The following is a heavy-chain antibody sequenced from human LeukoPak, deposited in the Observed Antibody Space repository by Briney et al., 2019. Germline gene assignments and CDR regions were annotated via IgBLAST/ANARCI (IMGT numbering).Heavy chain of an antibody. CDR3: AAVKTYYYDTSGYYFPLNAFDI. V-gene: IGHV1-69*06. J-gene: IGHJ3*02. D-gene: IGHD3-22*01. Sequence: SVKVSCKASGGTFSSYAISWVRQAPGQGLEWMGGIIPIFGTANYAQKFQGRVTMTEDTSTDTAYMELSSLRSEDTAVYYCAAVKTYYYDTSGYYFPLNAFDIWGQGTMVTVSS. CDR2: IIPIFGTA. CDR1: GGTFSSYA.